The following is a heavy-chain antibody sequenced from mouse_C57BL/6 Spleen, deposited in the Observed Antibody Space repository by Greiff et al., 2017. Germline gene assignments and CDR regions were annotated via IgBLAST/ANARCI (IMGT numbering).Heavy chain of an antibody. CDR2: ISSGGSYT. CDR3: ASAPGAYYGSSAWFAY. D-gene: IGHD1-1*01. V-gene: IGHV5-6*01. Sequence: EVNLVESGGDLVKPGGSLKLSCAASGFTFSSYGMSWVRQTPDKRLEWVATISSGGSYTYYPDSVKGRFTISRDNAKNTLYLQMSSLKSEDTAMYYYASAPGAYYGSSAWFAYWGQGTLVTVSA. J-gene: IGHJ3*01. CDR1: GFTFSSYG.